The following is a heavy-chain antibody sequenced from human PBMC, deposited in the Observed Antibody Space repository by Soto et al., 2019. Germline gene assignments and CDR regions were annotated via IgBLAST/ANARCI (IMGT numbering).Heavy chain of an antibody. J-gene: IGHJ5*02. V-gene: IGHV6-1*01. CDR3: TRALSGSYDH. D-gene: IGHD1-26*01. CDR2: TYYRSKWST. Sequence: SQTLSLTCAISGDSVSSKSSAWNCISQSPSRGLEWLGRTYYRSKWSTDYAISVKSRITINPDTSNNHFSLQLKSVTPEDTAVYYCTRALSGSYDHWGQGTLVTVSS. CDR1: GDSVSSKSSA.